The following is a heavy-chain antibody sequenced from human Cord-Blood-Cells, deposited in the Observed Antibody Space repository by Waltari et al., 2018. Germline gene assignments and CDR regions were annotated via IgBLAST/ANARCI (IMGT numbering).Heavy chain of an antibody. J-gene: IGHJ4*02. CDR3: ARVIGTAMVDY. CDR1: GFTFSSYS. V-gene: IGHV3-21*01. CDR2: ISSSSSYI. Sequence: EVQLVESGGGLVKPGGSLRLSCAASGFTFSSYSMNWVRQAPGEGLEWVSSISSSSSYIYYADSVKGRFTISRDNAKNSLYLQMNSLRAEDTAVYYCARVIGTAMVDYWGQGTLVTVSS. D-gene: IGHD5-18*01.